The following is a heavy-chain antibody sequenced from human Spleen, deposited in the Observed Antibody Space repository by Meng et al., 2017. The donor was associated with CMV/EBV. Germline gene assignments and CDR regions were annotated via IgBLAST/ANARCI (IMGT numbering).Heavy chain of an antibody. CDR3: ARGSIAENWFDP. J-gene: IGHJ5*02. CDR2: ISAYNGNT. Sequence: ASVKVSCKASGYTFTSYYMHWVRQAPGQGLEWMGWISAYNGNTNCAQKLQGRVIMTTDTSTSTAYMELRNLRSDDTAVYYCARGSIAENWFDPWGQGTLVTVSS. V-gene: IGHV1-18*04. CDR1: GYTFTSYY. D-gene: IGHD6-6*01.